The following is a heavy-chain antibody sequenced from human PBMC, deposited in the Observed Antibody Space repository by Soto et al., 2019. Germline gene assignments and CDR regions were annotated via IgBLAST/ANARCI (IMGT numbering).Heavy chain of an antibody. D-gene: IGHD6-19*01. CDR2: IHTSGST. CDR1: GGSISNYY. J-gene: IGHJ4*02. CDR3: ARVAKHWLEHLDY. Sequence: PSETLSLTCTVSGGSISNYYWSWMRQPAGEGLEWIGRIHTSGSTNYNPSLKSRVTMSVDTSKNQFSLKLSSVTAADTAVYYCARVAKHWLEHLDYWGQGNLFTVS. V-gene: IGHV4-4*07.